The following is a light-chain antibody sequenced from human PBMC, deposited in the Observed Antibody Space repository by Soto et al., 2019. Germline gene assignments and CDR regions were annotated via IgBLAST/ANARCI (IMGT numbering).Light chain of an antibody. Sequence: DIQMTQSPSTLSASVGDRVTITCRASQSINNWLAWYQQKPGKAPKLLTFDAFSLESGVPFRFSGSGFGTEFTLTISSLQPEDVATYYCQKYNSAPLTFGGGTKVDIK. J-gene: IGKJ4*01. CDR3: QKYNSAPLT. V-gene: IGKV1-5*01. CDR2: DAF. CDR1: QSINNW.